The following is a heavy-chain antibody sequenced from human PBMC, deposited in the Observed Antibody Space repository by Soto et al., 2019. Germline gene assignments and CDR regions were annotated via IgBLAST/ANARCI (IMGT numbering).Heavy chain of an antibody. CDR1: GYTFTGYY. V-gene: IGHV1-2*04. CDR3: ARDPSPKAAPAHYGMDV. J-gene: IGHJ6*02. CDR2: INPNSGGT. D-gene: IGHD6-6*01. Sequence: ASVKVSCKASGYTFTGYYMHWVRQAPGQGLEWMGWINPNSGGTNYAQKFQGWVTMTRDTSISTAYMELSRLRSDDTAVYYCARDPSPKAAPAHYGMDVWGQGTTVPVSS.